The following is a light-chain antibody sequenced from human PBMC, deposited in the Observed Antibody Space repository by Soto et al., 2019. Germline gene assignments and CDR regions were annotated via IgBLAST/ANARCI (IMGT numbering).Light chain of an antibody. Sequence: QSALTQPASVSGSPGQSITIPCTGASSDVGSYNLVSWYQQHPGKAPKLMIYEVSRRPSGISNRFSGSKSGNTASLTISGLQAEDEADYYCCSYAGSPPFVIFGGGTQLTVL. CDR3: CSYAGSPPFVI. V-gene: IGLV2-23*02. J-gene: IGLJ2*01. CDR2: EVS. CDR1: SSDVGSYNL.